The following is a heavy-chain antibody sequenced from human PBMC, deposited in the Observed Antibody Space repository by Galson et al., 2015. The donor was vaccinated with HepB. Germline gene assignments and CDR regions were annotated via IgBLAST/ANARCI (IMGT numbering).Heavy chain of an antibody. CDR3: AKDRGYCSGGTCYWDF. Sequence: SLRLSCAASGFTYRTYAMSWVRQAPGKGLEWVSSISASGGSIYNADSVKGRFTISRDNSKNTPYLQMNSLRAEDTAVYYCAKDRGYCSGGTCYWDFWGQGTLVTVSS. D-gene: IGHD2-15*01. J-gene: IGHJ4*02. CDR2: ISASGGSI. CDR1: GFTYRTYA. V-gene: IGHV3-23*01.